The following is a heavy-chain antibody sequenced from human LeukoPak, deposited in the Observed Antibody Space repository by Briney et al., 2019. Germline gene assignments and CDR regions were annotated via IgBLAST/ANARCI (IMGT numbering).Heavy chain of an antibody. CDR3: ARDYTQYYYYYYMDV. V-gene: IGHV3-23*01. Sequence: GGSLRLSCAASGFTFSSYGMSWVRQAPGKGLEWVSAISGSGGSTYYADSVKGRFTISRDNSKNTLYLQMNSLRAEDTAVYYCARDYTQYYYYYYMDVWGKGTTVTVSS. CDR2: ISGSGGST. D-gene: IGHD3-16*01. J-gene: IGHJ6*03. CDR1: GFTFSSYG.